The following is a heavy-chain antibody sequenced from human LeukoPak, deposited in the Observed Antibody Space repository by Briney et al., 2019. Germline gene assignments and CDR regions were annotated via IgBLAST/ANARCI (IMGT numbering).Heavy chain of an antibody. V-gene: IGHV4-30-4*08. CDR3: AADYYDSSGHLYDY. D-gene: IGHD3-22*01. J-gene: IGHJ4*02. CDR2: IYYSGST. Sequence: SETLSLTRAVSGGSISSGDYSWSWIRQPPGTGLEWIGYIYYSGSTYYNPSLKSRVTISVDTSKNQFSLKLSSVTAADTAVYYCAADYYDSSGHLYDYWGQGTLVTVSS. CDR1: GGSISSGDYS.